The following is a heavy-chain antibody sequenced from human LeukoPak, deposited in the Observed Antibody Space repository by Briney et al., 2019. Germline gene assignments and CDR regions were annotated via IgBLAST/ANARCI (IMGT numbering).Heavy chain of an antibody. J-gene: IGHJ6*03. CDR2: IYYSGSI. V-gene: IGHV4-39*07. Sequence: PSETLSLTCTVSGGSISSSSYYWGWIRQPPGKGLEWIGSIYYSGSIYYNPSLKSRVTMSVDTAKNQFSLKLRSVTAADTAVYYCARGDFCSSSNCYLRPMDVWGKGTTVTVSS. D-gene: IGHD2-2*01. CDR3: ARGDFCSSSNCYLRPMDV. CDR1: GGSISSSSYY.